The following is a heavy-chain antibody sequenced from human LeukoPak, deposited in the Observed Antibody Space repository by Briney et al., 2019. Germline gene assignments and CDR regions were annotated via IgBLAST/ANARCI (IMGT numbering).Heavy chain of an antibody. Sequence: SETLSLTCAVYGGSFSGYYWSWIRQPPGKGLEWIGGINHSGSTSYNPSLKSRVTISVDTSKNQFSLKLSSVTAADTAVYYCAGLKKRYYYYYYYMDVWGKGTTVTVSS. CDR1: GGSFSGYY. CDR2: INHSGST. V-gene: IGHV4-34*01. CDR3: AGLKKRYYYYYYYMDV. J-gene: IGHJ6*03. D-gene: IGHD3-22*01.